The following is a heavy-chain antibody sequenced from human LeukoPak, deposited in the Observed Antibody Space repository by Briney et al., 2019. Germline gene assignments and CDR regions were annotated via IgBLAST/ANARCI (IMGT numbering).Heavy chain of an antibody. J-gene: IGHJ4*02. D-gene: IGHD3-22*01. CDR2: ISSSGVAT. CDR1: GFTFRDFA. CDR3: ARRRYDSSGFVC. Sequence: GGSLRLSCSVSGFTFRDFAMHWVRQAPGKGLEYVSSISSSGVATYYADSVKGRFTISRDNYKNTLYLQMSSLRAEDTAVYYCARRRYDSSGFVCWGQGSLVSVSS. V-gene: IGHV3-64D*09.